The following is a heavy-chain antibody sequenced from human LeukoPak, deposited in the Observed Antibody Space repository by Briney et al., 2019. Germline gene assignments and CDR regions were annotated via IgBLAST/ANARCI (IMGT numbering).Heavy chain of an antibody. CDR1: GGSISSNSYY. J-gene: IGHJ4*02. Sequence: SETLSLTCAVSGGSISSNSYYWGWIRQPPGKGLEWIGSIYYSGSTYYNPSLKSLVTISVDTSKNQFSLKLSSVTAADTAVYYCARGLGDYAGLAYFDYWGQGTLVTVSS. CDR2: IYYSGST. CDR3: ARGLGDYAGLAYFDY. D-gene: IGHD3-16*01. V-gene: IGHV4-39*01.